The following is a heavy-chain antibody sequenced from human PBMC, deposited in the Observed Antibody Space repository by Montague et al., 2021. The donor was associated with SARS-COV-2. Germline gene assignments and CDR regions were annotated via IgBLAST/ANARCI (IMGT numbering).Heavy chain of an antibody. J-gene: IGHJ3*02. CDR1: GGSINSSTYY. D-gene: IGHD5-12*01. CDR3: ARRGRKLLPVATTIGGFDI. CDR2: IYYRGAS. V-gene: IGHV4-39*01. Sequence: SETLSLTCIVSGGSINSSTYYWAWIRQPPGKGLEWIATIYYRGASWSDPSLRSRVTISADTSRNQFNLKLASVTAADMGLYYCARRGRKLLPVATTIGGFDIWGQGTMVTVSS.